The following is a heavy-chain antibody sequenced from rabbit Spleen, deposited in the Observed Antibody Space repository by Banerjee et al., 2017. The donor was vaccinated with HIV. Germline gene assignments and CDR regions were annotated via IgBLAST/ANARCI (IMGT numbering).Heavy chain of an antibody. CDR1: GVSLNDKDV. Sequence: EQLEESGGGLVKSEGSLTLTCKASGVSLNDKDVMCWVRQAPGKGLEWIACINIVTGKSVYASWAKGRFTMSRTSSTTVTLQMTRLTAADTATYFCARDTASSFSSYGMDLWGQGTLVTVS. D-gene: IGHD8-1*01. CDR2: INIVTGKS. J-gene: IGHJ6*01. V-gene: IGHV1S45*01. CDR3: ARDTASSFSSYGMDL.